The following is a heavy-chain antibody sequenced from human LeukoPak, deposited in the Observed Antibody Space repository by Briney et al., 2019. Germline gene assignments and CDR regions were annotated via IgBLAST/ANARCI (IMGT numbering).Heavy chain of an antibody. D-gene: IGHD5-18*01. CDR1: EFSFSSYS. V-gene: IGHV3-21*01. J-gene: IGHJ4*02. CDR2: ISSSSSYI. Sequence: GGSLRLSCAASEFSFSSYSMHWVRQAPGKGLEWVSSISSSSSYIYYADSVKGRFTISRDNAKNSLYLQMNSLRAEDTAVYYCARGGYSYGVDYWGQGTLVTVSS. CDR3: ARGGYSYGVDY.